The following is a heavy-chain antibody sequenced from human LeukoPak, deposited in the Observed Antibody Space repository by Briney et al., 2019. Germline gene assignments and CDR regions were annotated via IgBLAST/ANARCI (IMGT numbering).Heavy chain of an antibody. V-gene: IGHV3-23*01. Sequence: GGSLRLSCAASGFPFSDHYIDWVRQAPGKGLEWVSALSGSGGSTYHADSVKGRFTISRDNSKNTLSLQMNSLRAEDTAVYYCAKERAGRGITVFDYWGQGTLVTVSS. CDR1: GFPFSDHY. J-gene: IGHJ4*02. D-gene: IGHD3-10*01. CDR3: AKERAGRGITVFDY. CDR2: LSGSGGST.